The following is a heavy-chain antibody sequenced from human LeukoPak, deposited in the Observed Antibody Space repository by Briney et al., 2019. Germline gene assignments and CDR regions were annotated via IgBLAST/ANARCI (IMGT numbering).Heavy chain of an antibody. Sequence: ASVKVSXKASGYAFTSYGISWMRQAPGQGLEWMGWISAYNGNTNYAQKLQGRVTMTTDTSTSTAYMELRSLRSDDTAVYYCARGSAYYYGSGSSHDYWGQGTLVTVSS. D-gene: IGHD3-10*01. CDR1: GYAFTSYG. CDR3: ARGSAYYYGSGSSHDY. CDR2: ISAYNGNT. J-gene: IGHJ4*02. V-gene: IGHV1-18*01.